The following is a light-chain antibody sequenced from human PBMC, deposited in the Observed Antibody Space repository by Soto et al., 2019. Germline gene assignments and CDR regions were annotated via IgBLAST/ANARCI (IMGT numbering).Light chain of an antibody. V-gene: IGKV1-39*01. J-gene: IGKJ1*01. CDR2: AAS. CDR1: QSISSY. Sequence: IQLTQYPSSLSASVGDRVTITCRASQSISSYLNWYQQKPGKAPKLLIYAASSLQSGVPSRFSGSGSGTNFTLNISSLQPEDFATYYCKQSYSTPRTFGQGTMVDIK. CDR3: KQSYSTPRT.